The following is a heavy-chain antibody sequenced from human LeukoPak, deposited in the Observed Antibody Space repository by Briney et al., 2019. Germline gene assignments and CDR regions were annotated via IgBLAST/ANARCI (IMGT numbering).Heavy chain of an antibody. CDR2: ISYNGSNK. D-gene: IGHD3-3*01. CDR1: GFTFSSYT. Sequence: PGRSLRLSCAASGFTFSSYTMHWVRQAPGKGLEWVTFISYNGSNKYYADSVKGRFTISRDNAKNSLYLQMNSLRAEDTAVYYCARDRKMEVRFLEWPDYYYYGMDVWGQGTTVTVSS. CDR3: ARDRKMEVRFLEWPDYYYYGMDV. J-gene: IGHJ6*02. V-gene: IGHV3-30-3*01.